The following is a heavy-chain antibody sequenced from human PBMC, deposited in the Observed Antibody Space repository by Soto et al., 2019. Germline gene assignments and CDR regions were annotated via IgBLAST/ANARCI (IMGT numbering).Heavy chain of an antibody. CDR1: GGSISSSSYY. CDR3: ARTYYDILTGYYEGGPYYYYYYMDV. D-gene: IGHD3-9*01. CDR2: IYYSGST. V-gene: IGHV4-39*01. Sequence: QLQLQESGPGLVKPSETLSLTCTVSGGSISSSSYYWGWIRQPPGKGLEGIGSIYYSGSTYYNPSLKSRVTISVDTSKNQFSLKLSSVTAADTAVYYCARTYYDILTGYYEGGPYYYYYYMDVWGKGTTVTVSS. J-gene: IGHJ6*03.